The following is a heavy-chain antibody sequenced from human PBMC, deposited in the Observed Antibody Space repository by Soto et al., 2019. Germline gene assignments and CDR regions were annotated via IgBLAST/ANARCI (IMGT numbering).Heavy chain of an antibody. CDR3: AKSGDCLGDCNRNYYGS. Sequence: KLRKTLSLTCAVSGDSISSRNWWSWVRQPPWKGLEWIGEISQSGTTNYNPSLESRVTVSADTSKNQFSLQLRSVTAADTAMNSCAKSGDCLGDCNRNYYGSWGQGSQGTVAS. D-gene: IGHD2-21*02. CDR2: ISQSGTT. CDR1: GDSISSRNW. V-gene: IGHV4-4*01. J-gene: IGHJ4*02.